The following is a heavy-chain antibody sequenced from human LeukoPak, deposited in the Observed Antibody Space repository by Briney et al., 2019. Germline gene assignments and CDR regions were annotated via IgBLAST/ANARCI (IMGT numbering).Heavy chain of an antibody. D-gene: IGHD6-6*01. V-gene: IGHV3-23*01. CDR1: GFTFSYHW. J-gene: IGHJ4*02. CDR3: AKSLYSSSSLRRLSDY. Sequence: GGSLRLSCAASGFTFSYHWMTWVRQAPGKGLEWVSAISGSGGSTYYADSVKGRFTISRDNSKNTLYLQMNSLRAEDTAVYYCAKSLYSSSSLRRLSDYWGQGTLVTVSS. CDR2: ISGSGGST.